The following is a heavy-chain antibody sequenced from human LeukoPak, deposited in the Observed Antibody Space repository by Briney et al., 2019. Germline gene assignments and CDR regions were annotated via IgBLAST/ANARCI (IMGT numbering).Heavy chain of an antibody. CDR2: ISSSGSYI. J-gene: IGHJ3*02. Sequence: GGSLKLSCAASGFTFSSYSMNWVRQAPGKGLEWVSSISSSGSYIYYADSVKGRFTISRDNAKNSLYLQMNSLRAEDTAVYYCARDSDGYCSSTSCRYAFDIWGQGTMVTVSS. CDR1: GFTFSSYS. CDR3: ARDSDGYCSSTSCRYAFDI. V-gene: IGHV3-21*01. D-gene: IGHD2-2*01.